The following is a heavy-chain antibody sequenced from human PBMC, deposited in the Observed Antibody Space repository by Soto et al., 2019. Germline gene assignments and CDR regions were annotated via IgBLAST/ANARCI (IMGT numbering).Heavy chain of an antibody. J-gene: IGHJ4*02. CDR3: ARGLTKYYYDSSGYYPGY. D-gene: IGHD3-22*01. CDR2: ISYDGSNK. CDR1: GFTFSSYA. V-gene: IGHV3-30-3*01. Sequence: GGSLRLSCAASGFTFSSYAMHWVRQAPGKGLEWVAVISYDGSNKYYADSVKGRFTISRDNSKNTLYLQMNSLRAEDTAVYYCARGLTKYYYDSSGYYPGYWGQGTLVTVSS.